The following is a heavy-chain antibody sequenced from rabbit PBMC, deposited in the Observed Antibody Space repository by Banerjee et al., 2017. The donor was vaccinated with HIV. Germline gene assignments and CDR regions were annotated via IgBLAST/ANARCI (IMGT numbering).Heavy chain of an antibody. CDR2: IFAGRGTT. CDR1: GFDFSSNA. Sequence: QEQLEESGGGLVQPGGSLTLTCKASGFDFSSNAICWVRQAPGKGLEWIGAIFAGRGTTYYASWVNGRFTISKTSSTTVTLQMTSLTAADTATYFCARDRDWTLDLWGPGTLVTVS. D-gene: IGHD4-2*01. V-gene: IGHV1S45*01. J-gene: IGHJ4*01. CDR3: ARDRDWTLDL.